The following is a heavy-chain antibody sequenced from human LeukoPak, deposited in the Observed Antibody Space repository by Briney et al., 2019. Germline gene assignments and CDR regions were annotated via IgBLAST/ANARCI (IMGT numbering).Heavy chain of an antibody. D-gene: IGHD1-26*01. Sequence: GRSLRLSCAASGFTFSNYAMHWVRQAPGKGLEWVALISYDGSNKYYADSVKGRFTISRDNSKNTLYLQMNSLRAEDTAVYYCARDPQSSGSYYPYYYGMDVWGQGTTVTVSS. J-gene: IGHJ6*02. CDR1: GFTFSNYA. V-gene: IGHV3-30-3*01. CDR2: ISYDGSNK. CDR3: ARDPQSSGSYYPYYYGMDV.